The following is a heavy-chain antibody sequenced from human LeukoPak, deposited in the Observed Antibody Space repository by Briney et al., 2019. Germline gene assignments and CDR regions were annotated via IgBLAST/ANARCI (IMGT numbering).Heavy chain of an antibody. D-gene: IGHD2-2*01. CDR3: ARGDIVVVPTAVGSWDY. CDR1: GFTFSSNY. CDR2: IHSGGNT. Sequence: PGGSLRLSCAASGFTFSSNYMSWVRQAPGKGLEGVSVIHSGGNTFYADSVKGRFTISRDNSKNTLYLQMNSLRAEDTAVYYCARGDIVVVPTAVGSWDYWGQGTLVTVSS. J-gene: IGHJ4*02. V-gene: IGHV3-53*01.